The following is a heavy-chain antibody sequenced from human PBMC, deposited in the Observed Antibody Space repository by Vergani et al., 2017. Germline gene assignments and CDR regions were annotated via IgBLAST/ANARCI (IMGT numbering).Heavy chain of an antibody. D-gene: IGHD3-10*01. CDR3: AKSITMVRVVKNYYYYYGMDV. CDR2: IRYDGSNK. V-gene: IGHV3-30*02. J-gene: IGHJ6*02. CDR1: GFTFSSYG. Sequence: QVQLVESGGGVVQPGGSLTLSCAASGFTFSSYGMHWVRQAPGKGLEWLASIRYDGSNKYYADSVKGRFTISRDNSKNTLYLQMNSLRAEDTAVYYCAKSITMVRVVKNYYYYYGMDVWGQGTTVTVSS.